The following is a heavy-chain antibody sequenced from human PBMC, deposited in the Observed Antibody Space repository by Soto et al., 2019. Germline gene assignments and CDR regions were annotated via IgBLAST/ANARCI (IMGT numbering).Heavy chain of an antibody. CDR3: ARGMGAVLTLYYYYYSMDV. CDR1: GGSISSYY. D-gene: IGHD1-26*01. Sequence: SETLSLTCTVSGGSISSYYWSWIRQPPGKGLEWIGYIYYSGSTNYNPSLKSRVTISVDTSKNQFSLKLSSVTAADTAVYYCARGMGAVLTLYYYYYSMDVWGTGTTVTVSS. CDR2: IYYSGST. J-gene: IGHJ6*03. V-gene: IGHV4-59*01.